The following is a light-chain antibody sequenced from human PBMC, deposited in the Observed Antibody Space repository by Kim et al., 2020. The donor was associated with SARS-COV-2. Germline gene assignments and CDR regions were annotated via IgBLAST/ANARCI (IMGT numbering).Light chain of an antibody. V-gene: IGKV1-5*03. Sequence: ACIGDRVTITCRASQSISSWLAWYQQNPGKAPKLLIYKESSLQSGVPSRFSGSGYRTEFTLTNSCLQPDDFTNYYRQRYKTYSETFGQGTKMDIK. CDR1: QSISSW. CDR2: KES. J-gene: IGKJ1*01. CDR3: QRYKTYSET.